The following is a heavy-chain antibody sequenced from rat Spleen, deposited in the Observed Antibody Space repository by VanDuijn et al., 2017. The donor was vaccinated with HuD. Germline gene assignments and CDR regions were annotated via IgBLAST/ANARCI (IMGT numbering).Heavy chain of an antibody. D-gene: IGHD4-3*01. J-gene: IGHJ3*01. Sequence: QVQLKESGPALVQPSQTLSLTCTVSGFSLTSYNVHWIRQPPGKGLEWMGIIWNTGGTRYNSALKFRLSISRDTSKSQVLLKMNSLQTEDTAMYFCARSEGIIRGQFTYWGQGTLVTVSS. CDR2: IWNTGGT. V-gene: IGHV2-41*01. CDR1: GFSLTSYN. CDR3: ARSEGIIRGQFTY.